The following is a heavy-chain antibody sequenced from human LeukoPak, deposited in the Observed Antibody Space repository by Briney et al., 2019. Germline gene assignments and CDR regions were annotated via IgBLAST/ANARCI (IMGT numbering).Heavy chain of an antibody. Sequence: GGSLRLSCAASGFTFSSYGMHWVRQAPGKGLEWVAVISYDGSNKYYADSVKGRFTISRDNSKNTLYLQMNSLRAEDTAVYYCARVSGSSSWYYYYYYYGMDVWGQGTTVTVSS. CDR3: ARVSGSSSWYYYYYYYGMDV. V-gene: IGHV3-30*03. J-gene: IGHJ6*02. CDR1: GFTFSSYG. CDR2: ISYDGSNK. D-gene: IGHD6-13*01.